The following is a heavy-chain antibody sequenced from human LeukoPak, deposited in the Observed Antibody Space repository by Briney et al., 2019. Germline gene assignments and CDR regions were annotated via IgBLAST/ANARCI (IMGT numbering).Heavy chain of an antibody. D-gene: IGHD4-23*01. CDR2: IIPILGIA. CDR1: GGTFSSYA. Sequence: ASVKVSCKASGGTFSSYAISWVRQAPGQGLEWMGRIIPILGIANYAQKFQGRVTITADKSTSTAYMELSSLRSEDTAVYYCASFVPTVVKFDAFDIWGQGTMATVSS. CDR3: ASFVPTVVKFDAFDI. V-gene: IGHV1-69*04. J-gene: IGHJ3*02.